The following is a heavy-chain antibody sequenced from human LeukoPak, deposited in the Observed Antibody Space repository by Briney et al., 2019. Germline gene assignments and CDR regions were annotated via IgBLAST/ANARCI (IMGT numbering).Heavy chain of an antibody. CDR1: GFTFSSYA. CDR3: AKDIRGDGYNSRFDY. D-gene: IGHD5-24*01. CDR2: ISGDGGST. V-gene: IGHV3-43*02. J-gene: IGHJ4*02. Sequence: QPGGSLRLSCAASGFTFSSYAMSWVRQAPGKGLEWVSLISGDGGSTYYADSVKGRFTISRDNSKNSLYLQMNSLRTEDTALYYCAKDIRGDGYNSRFDYWGQGTLVTVSP.